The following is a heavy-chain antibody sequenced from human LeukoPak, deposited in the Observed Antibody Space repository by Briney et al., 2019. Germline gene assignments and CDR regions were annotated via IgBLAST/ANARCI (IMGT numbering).Heavy chain of an antibody. CDR1: GRMFSIYW. CDR3: VRDGRSGCHFDH. CDR2: IKQDGNKK. D-gene: IGHD6-19*01. J-gene: IGHJ4*02. V-gene: IGHV3-7*01. Sequence: RGGSLTLSCAASGRMFSIYWMRWARQTPEEGLGWVTKIKQDGNKKYYVDSVKGGFTNSRDNAKNSMFLQMNSLRAEDTAVYYCVRDGRSGCHFDHWGQGTRVTVSS.